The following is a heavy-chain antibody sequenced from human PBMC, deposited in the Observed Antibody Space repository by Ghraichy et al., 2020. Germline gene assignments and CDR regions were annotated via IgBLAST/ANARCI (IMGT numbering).Heavy chain of an antibody. CDR3: ARHDGAIAAAGNGGFDY. J-gene: IGHJ4*02. V-gene: IGHV5-51*01. D-gene: IGHD6-13*01. CDR2: IYPGDSDT. CDR1: GYSFTSYW. Sequence: GESLNISCKGSGYSFTSYWIGWVRQMPGKGLEWMGIIYPGDSDTRYSPSFQGQVTISADKSISTAYLQWSSLKASDTAMYYCARHDGAIAAAGNGGFDYWGQGTLVTVSS.